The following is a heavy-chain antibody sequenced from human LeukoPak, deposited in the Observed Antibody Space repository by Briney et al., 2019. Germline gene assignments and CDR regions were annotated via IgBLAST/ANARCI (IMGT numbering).Heavy chain of an antibody. D-gene: IGHD6-19*01. CDR1: GGSFSGYY. CDR3: ARPIVPQGAGAFDI. J-gene: IGHJ3*02. V-gene: IGHV4-34*01. Sequence: SETLSLTCAVYGGSFSGYYWSWIRQPPGKGLECIGEINHSGSTNYNPSLKSRVTISVDTSKNQFSLKLSSVTAADTAVYYCARPIVPQGAGAFDIWGQGTMVTVSS. CDR2: INHSGST.